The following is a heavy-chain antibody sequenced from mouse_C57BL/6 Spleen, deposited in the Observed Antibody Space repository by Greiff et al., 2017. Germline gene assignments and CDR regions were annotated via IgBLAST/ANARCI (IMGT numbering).Heavy chain of an antibody. V-gene: IGHV1-64*01. CDR2: IHPNSGST. CDR1: GYTFTSYW. J-gene: IGHJ2*01. Sequence: VQLQQPGAELVKPGASVKLSCKASGYTFTSYWMHWVKQRPGQGLEWIGMIHPNSGSTNYNEKFKSKATLTVDKSSSTAYMQLSSLTSEDSAAYYCARGGSGYYFDYWGQGTTLTVSS. D-gene: IGHD3-2*02. CDR3: ARGGSGYYFDY.